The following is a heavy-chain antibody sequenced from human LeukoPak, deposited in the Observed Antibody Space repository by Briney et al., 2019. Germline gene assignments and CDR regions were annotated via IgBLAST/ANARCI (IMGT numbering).Heavy chain of an antibody. V-gene: IGHV3-23*01. CDR1: GFTFSSYA. Sequence: GGSLRLSCAASGFTFSSYAMSWVRQAPGKGLEWVSAISGSGGSTYYADSAKGRFTISRDNSKNTLYLQMNSLRAEDTAVYYCAKDLHPNDIAAAGHDAFDIWGQGTMVTVSS. CDR2: ISGSGGST. D-gene: IGHD6-13*01. CDR3: AKDLHPNDIAAAGHDAFDI. J-gene: IGHJ3*02.